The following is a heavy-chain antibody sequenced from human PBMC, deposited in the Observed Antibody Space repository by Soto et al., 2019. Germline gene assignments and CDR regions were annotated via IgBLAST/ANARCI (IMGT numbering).Heavy chain of an antibody. D-gene: IGHD1-26*01. V-gene: IGHV3-23*01. CDR2: ISGSGGST. J-gene: IGHJ4*02. Sequence: GGSLRLSCAASGFTFSSYAMSWVRQAPGKGLEWVSAISGSGGSTYYADSVKGRFTISRDNSKNTLYLQMNSLRAEDTAVYYCAKGSSGSYLNGYFDYWGQGTLVTVSS. CDR3: AKGSSGSYLNGYFDY. CDR1: GFTFSSYA.